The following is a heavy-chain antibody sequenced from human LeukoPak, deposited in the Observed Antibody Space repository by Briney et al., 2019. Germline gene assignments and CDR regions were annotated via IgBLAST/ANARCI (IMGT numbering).Heavy chain of an antibody. CDR2: INSDGSST. Sequence: PGGPLRLSCAAPGFPFSSSGINWARQAPGKGLVWVSRINSDGSSTSYADSVKGRFTVSRDNAKDTLYLQMNSLRAEDTAVYYCARAQHSGYERYQYYFDYWGQGTLVTVSS. CDR1: GFPFSSSG. CDR3: ARAQHSGYERYQYYFDY. J-gene: IGHJ4*02. D-gene: IGHD5-12*01. V-gene: IGHV3-74*01.